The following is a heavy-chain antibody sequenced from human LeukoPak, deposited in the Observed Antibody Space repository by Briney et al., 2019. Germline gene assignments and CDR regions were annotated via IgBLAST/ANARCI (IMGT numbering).Heavy chain of an antibody. V-gene: IGHV1-18*01. CDR1: GYTFTSYG. CDR3: ARYPLSYSSNWHYYFDY. CDR2: ISASNGNT. J-gene: IGHJ4*02. D-gene: IGHD6-13*01. Sequence: GASVTVSCKASGYTFTSYGVSWGRQAPGQGLEWMGWISASNGNTNFAHKLQGRVTLTTDTSTSTAYMELRSLTSDDTAVYYCARYPLSYSSNWHYYFDYWGQGTLLTVPS.